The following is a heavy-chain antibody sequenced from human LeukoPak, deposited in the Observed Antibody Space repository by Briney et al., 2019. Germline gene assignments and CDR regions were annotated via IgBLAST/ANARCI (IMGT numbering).Heavy chain of an antibody. Sequence: GGSLRLSCAASGFTFSDYYMSWVRQAPGKGLEWVSYISSSSSYTNYADSVKGRFTISRDNAQNSLYLQMNSLRAEDTAVYYCARAAAGTRGSMDVWGQGTTVTVSS. CDR2: ISSSSSYT. J-gene: IGHJ6*02. V-gene: IGHV3-11*06. D-gene: IGHD6-13*01. CDR3: ARAAAGTRGSMDV. CDR1: GFTFSDYY.